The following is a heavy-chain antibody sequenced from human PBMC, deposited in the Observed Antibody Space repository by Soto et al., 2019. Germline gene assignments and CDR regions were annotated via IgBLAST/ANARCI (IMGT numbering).Heavy chain of an antibody. D-gene: IGHD3-9*01. CDR1: GGTFNNYG. CDR2: IIPMIGRT. J-gene: IGHJ4*02. V-gene: IGHV1-69*01. CDR3: ASRDYDVLTGYSYDD. Sequence: QVQLVQSGAEVKKPGSSVKVSCKASGGTFNNYGMGWVRQAPGQGLEWMGGIIPMIGRTNYAQKFQGRLTLTADAYRSTAYMELRSLRSDDKAVYYCASRDYDVLTGYSYDDWGQGTLVTVSS.